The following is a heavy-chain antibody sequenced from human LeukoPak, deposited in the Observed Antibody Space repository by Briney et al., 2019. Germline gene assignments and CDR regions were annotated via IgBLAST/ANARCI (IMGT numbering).Heavy chain of an antibody. CDR1: GYTFTSYG. CDR2: ISSYNGHT. J-gene: IGHJ4*02. CDR3: ARDIATVQHQD. V-gene: IGHV1-18*01. Sequence: AAGRVSCKTSGYTFTSYGISWVGQARGQGREGRGWISSYNGHTNYVQKFRGRLAMTTDTSTSPVYMDLRSLRSDDTAVYYCARDIATVQHQDWGQGTLVTVSS. D-gene: IGHD1-1*01.